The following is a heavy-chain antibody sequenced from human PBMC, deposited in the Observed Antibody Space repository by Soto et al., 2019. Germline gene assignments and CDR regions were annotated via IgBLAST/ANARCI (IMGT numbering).Heavy chain of an antibody. CDR3: ARYSSEYYFDS. CDR2: ISHSGST. D-gene: IGHD6-25*01. J-gene: IGHJ4*02. V-gene: IGHV4-4*02. Sequence: PSETLSLTCAVSGGSISSSNWWSWVRQPPGKGLEWIGEISHSGSTNYSPSLKSRVTMSLDKSKSQFSLKLSSVTAADTAVYFCARYSSEYYFDSWGQGTLVTVSS. CDR1: GGSISSSNW.